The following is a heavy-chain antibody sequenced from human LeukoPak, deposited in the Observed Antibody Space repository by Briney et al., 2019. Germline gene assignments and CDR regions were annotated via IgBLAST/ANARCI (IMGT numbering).Heavy chain of an antibody. Sequence: GGSLRLSCAASGFTFSSYSMNWVRQAPGEGLEWVSSISSSSTYIYYADSLKGRFTISRDNAKNSLSLQMNSLRAEDTAVYYCARDTHCSSTSCYNAFDIWGQGTMVTVSS. D-gene: IGHD2-2*02. V-gene: IGHV3-21*01. CDR1: GFTFSSYS. J-gene: IGHJ3*02. CDR3: ARDTHCSSTSCYNAFDI. CDR2: ISSSSTYI.